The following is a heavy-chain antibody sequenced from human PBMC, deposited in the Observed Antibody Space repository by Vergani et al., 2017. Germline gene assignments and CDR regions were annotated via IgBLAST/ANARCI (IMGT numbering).Heavy chain of an antibody. V-gene: IGHV1-69*01. J-gene: IGHJ5*02. CDR1: GGTFSSYA. D-gene: IGHD3-10*01. CDR3: ARVRIYGGVIIRDWFDP. Sequence: QVQLVQSGAEVKKPGSSVKVSCKASGGTFSSYAISWVRQAPGQGLEWMGGIIPIFGTANYAQKFQGRVTITADESTSTAYMELSSLRSEDTAVYYCARVRIYGGVIIRDWFDPWGQGTLVTVSS. CDR2: IIPIFGTA.